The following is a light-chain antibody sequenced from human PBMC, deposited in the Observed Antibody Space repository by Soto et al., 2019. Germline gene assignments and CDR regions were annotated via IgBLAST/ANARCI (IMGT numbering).Light chain of an antibody. CDR2: KAS. V-gene: IGKV1-5*03. Sequence: DIQMTQSPSTLSASVGDRVTITCRASQSISSWLAWYQQRPGKAPKVLIYKASSLGSGVSSRFSGSGSGTEFTLTINSLQPEDSATYYCLQYYSHWTFGQGTKVEI. CDR1: QSISSW. CDR3: LQYYSHWT. J-gene: IGKJ1*01.